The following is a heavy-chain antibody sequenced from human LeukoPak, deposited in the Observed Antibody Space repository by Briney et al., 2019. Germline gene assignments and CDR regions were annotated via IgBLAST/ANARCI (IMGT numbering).Heavy chain of an antibody. Sequence: SVKVSCKASGGTFSSYAISWVRQAPGQGLEWMGWIIHIFGTANYAQKFQGRVTITTDESTSTAYMELSSLRSEDTAVYYCARDSERYSSSNRIGGGDYWGQGTLVTVSS. CDR1: GGTFSSYA. D-gene: IGHD6-6*01. CDR2: IIHIFGTA. V-gene: IGHV1-69*05. CDR3: ARDSERYSSSNRIGGGDY. J-gene: IGHJ4*02.